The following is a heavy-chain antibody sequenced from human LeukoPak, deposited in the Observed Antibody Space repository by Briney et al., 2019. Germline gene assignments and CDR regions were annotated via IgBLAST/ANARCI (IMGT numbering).Heavy chain of an antibody. D-gene: IGHD3-3*01. CDR2: IYYSGST. V-gene: IGHV4-59*01. Sequence: SETLSLTCTVSGGFISSYYWSWIRQPPGKGLEWIGYIYYSGSTNYNPSLKSRVTISVDTSKNQFSLKLSSVTAADTAVYYCARARPPGVVPNWGQGTLVTVSS. CDR1: GGFISSYY. J-gene: IGHJ4*02. CDR3: ARARPPGVVPN.